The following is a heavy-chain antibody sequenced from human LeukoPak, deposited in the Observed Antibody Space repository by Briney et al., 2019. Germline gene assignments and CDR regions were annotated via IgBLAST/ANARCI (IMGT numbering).Heavy chain of an antibody. CDR2: IYYSGST. CDR1: GGSISSSSYY. V-gene: IGHV4-39*01. D-gene: IGHD3-9*01. J-gene: IGHJ4*02. Sequence: ASETLPLTCTVSGGSISSSSYYWGWIRQPPGKGLEWIGSIYYSGSTYYNPSLKSRVTISVDTSKNQFSLKLSSVTAADTAVYYCARVNFDWLQSPDYWGQGTLVTVSS. CDR3: ARVNFDWLQSPDY.